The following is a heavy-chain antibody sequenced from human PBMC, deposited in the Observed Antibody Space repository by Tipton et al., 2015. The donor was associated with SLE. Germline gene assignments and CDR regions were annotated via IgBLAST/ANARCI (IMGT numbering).Heavy chain of an antibody. CDR3: ARGYYGSGRKGYYYGMDV. Sequence: TLSLTCTVSGGSINSHYWSWIRQPPGKGLEWIGYIYYSGSTNYNPSLKSRVTISVDTSKNQFSLKLSSVTAADTAVYYCARGYYGSGRKGYYYGMDVWGQGTTVTVSS. CDR2: IYYSGST. D-gene: IGHD3-10*01. V-gene: IGHV4-59*11. CDR1: GGSINSHY. J-gene: IGHJ6*02.